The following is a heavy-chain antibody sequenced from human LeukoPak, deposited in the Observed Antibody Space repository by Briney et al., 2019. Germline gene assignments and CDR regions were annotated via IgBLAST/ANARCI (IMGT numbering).Heavy chain of an antibody. V-gene: IGHV3-30*02. J-gene: IGHJ3*02. CDR2: IRYDGSNK. D-gene: IGHD3-10*01. CDR3: AKPKTPLGVRGVFPDAFDI. CDR1: GFTFSSYG. Sequence: GGSLRLSCAASGFTFSSYGMLWVRQAPGKGLERVAFIRYDGSNKYYADSVKGRFTISRDNSKNTLYLQMNSLRAEDTAVYYCAKPKTPLGVRGVFPDAFDIWGQGTMVTVSS.